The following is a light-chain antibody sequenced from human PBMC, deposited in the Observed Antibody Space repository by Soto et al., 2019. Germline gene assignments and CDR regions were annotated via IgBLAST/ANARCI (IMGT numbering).Light chain of an antibody. V-gene: IGKV3-20*01. CDR2: GAS. J-gene: IGKJ1*01. CDR1: ETIRGL. Sequence: EIVLTQSPATLSLSPWERATLSCRASETIRGLLAWYQQKPGQAPRLLIYGASNRATGIPDRFSGSGSGTDFTLTISRLEPEDFAVYYCQQYGSSPRSTFGQGTKVDI. CDR3: QQYGSSPRST.